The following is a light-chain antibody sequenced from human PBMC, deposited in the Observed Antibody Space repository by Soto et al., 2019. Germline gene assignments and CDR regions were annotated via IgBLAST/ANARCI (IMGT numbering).Light chain of an antibody. J-gene: IGKJ4*01. V-gene: IGKV4-1*01. CDR3: QHYTTFPFT. CDR1: QSLFTSSTNKNY. Sequence: DIVMTQSPDSLAVSLGERATINCKSSQSLFTSSTNKNYLAWYQQKPRQPPKLLIYWASTRESGVPDRFTGSGSGTDFTLTISSLQAEDVAVYYCQHYTTFPFTFGGGTKVDIK. CDR2: WAS.